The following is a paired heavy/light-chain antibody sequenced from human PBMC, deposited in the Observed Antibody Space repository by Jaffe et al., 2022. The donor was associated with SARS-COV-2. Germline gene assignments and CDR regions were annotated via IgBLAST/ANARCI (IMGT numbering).Light chain of an antibody. CDR3: AAWDDSLNGYV. J-gene: IGLJ1*01. CDR1: SSNIGNNA. CDR2: YDD. V-gene: IGLV1-36*01. Sequence: QSVLTQPPSVSEAPRQRVTISCSGSSSNIGNNAVNWYQQLPGKAPKLLIYYDDLLPSGVSDRFSGSKSGTSASLAISGLQSEDEADYYCAAWDDSLNGYVFGTGTKVTVL.
Heavy chain of an antibody. J-gene: IGHJ6*02. V-gene: IGHV3-23*01. D-gene: IGHD2-15*01. CDR2: ISGSGGST. CDR3: AKDQLFQPAGDYGMDV. Sequence: EVQLLESGGGLVQPGGSLRLSCAASGFTFSSYAMSWVRQAPGKGLEWVSAISGSGGSTYYADSVKGRFTISRDNSKNTLYLQMNSLRAEDTAVYYCAKDQLFQPAGDYGMDVWGQGTTVTVSS. CDR1: GFTFSSYA.